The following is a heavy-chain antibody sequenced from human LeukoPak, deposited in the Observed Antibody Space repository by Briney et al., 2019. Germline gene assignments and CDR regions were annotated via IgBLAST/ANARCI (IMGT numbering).Heavy chain of an antibody. Sequence: SETPSLTCTVSGGSISSGGYYWSWIRQHPGKGLEWIGYIHYNGNTYYNPSLKSRVTISVDTSKNQFSLKLNSVTAADTAVFYCARGAMGGANWFDPWGQGTLVTVSS. V-gene: IGHV4-31*03. J-gene: IGHJ5*02. CDR3: ARGAMGGANWFDP. CDR2: IHYNGNT. D-gene: IGHD5-18*01. CDR1: GGSISSGGYY.